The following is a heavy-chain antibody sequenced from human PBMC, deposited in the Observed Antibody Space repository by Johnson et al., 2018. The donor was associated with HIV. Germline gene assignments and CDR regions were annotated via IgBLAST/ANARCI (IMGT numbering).Heavy chain of an antibody. D-gene: IGHD5-18*01. Sequence: QVQLVESGGGLVKPGGSLRLSCAASGFTFNTYAMHWVRQAPGKGLEWVAVISYDGSEKYFGDSVRGRFTISRDNSKNTLYLQMKSLRSEDTAVYYCASGYSYGPDSFDIWGQGTMVTVSS. CDR2: ISYDGSEK. J-gene: IGHJ3*02. CDR1: GFTFNTYA. V-gene: IGHV3-30*04. CDR3: ASGYSYGPDSFDI.